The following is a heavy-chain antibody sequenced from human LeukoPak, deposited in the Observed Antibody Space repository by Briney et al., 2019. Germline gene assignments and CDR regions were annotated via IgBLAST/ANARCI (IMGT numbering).Heavy chain of an antibody. CDR3: ARGGTGTTFTPPVDY. D-gene: IGHD1-7*01. CDR1: GYTFTGYY. Sequence: AASVKVSCKASGYTFTGYYMHWVRQAPGQGLEWMGWINPNSGGTNYAQKFQGWVTMTRDTSISTAYMELSRLRSDDTAVYYCARGGTGTTFTPPVDYWGQGTLVTVSS. J-gene: IGHJ4*02. V-gene: IGHV1-2*04. CDR2: INPNSGGT.